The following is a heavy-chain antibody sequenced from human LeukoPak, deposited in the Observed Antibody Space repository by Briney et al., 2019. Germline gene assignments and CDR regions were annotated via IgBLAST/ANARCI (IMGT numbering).Heavy chain of an antibody. CDR3: AKDHEPYCGGDCFNGDY. Sequence: GGSLRLSCAASGFTFSSYSMNWVRQAPGKGLEWVSYISYSSTTIYYADSVRGRFTISRDNAKNSLYLQLNSLRDEDTAVYYCAKDHEPYCGGDCFNGDYWGQGTLVTVSS. CDR2: ISYSSTTI. V-gene: IGHV3-48*02. J-gene: IGHJ4*02. CDR1: GFTFSSYS. D-gene: IGHD2-21*02.